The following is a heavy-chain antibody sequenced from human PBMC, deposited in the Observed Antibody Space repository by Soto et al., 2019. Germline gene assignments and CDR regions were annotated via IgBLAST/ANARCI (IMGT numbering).Heavy chain of an antibody. CDR2: ISSDSLGT. J-gene: IGHJ4*02. V-gene: IGHV3-48*01. Sequence: SGGSLRLSCRASGLSFSTYSMDWVRQAPGKSLEWIAYISSDSLGTYYAASVRGRFTVSRDNDKNEVFLQMASLRGEDTGVYYCARDRRGGLEPHFDYWGPGTLVTVSS. D-gene: IGHD3-3*01. CDR3: ARDRRGGLEPHFDY. CDR1: GLSFSTYS.